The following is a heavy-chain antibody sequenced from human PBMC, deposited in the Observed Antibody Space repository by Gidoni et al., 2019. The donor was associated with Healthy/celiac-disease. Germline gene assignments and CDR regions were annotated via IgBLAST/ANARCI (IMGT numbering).Heavy chain of an antibody. CDR3: AKAPHAEYCSSTSFYNGGCWFDP. V-gene: IGHV3-23*01. CDR1: GFTFSSYA. J-gene: IGHJ5*02. Sequence: EVQLLESGGGLVQPGGSLRLSCAASGFTFSSYALTCVRQAPGKGLEWVSAISGSGGSTYYADAVKGRFTISRDNSKNTLYLQMNSLRAEDTAVYYCAKAPHAEYCSSTSFYNGGCWFDPWGQGTLVTVSS. CDR2: ISGSGGST. D-gene: IGHD2-2*01.